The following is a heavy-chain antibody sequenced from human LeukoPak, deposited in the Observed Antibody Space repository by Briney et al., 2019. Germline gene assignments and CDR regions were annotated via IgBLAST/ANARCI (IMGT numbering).Heavy chain of an antibody. CDR3: AKGTGSSGWYLPDY. V-gene: IGHV3-23*01. J-gene: IGHJ4*02. CDR1: GFTFSTYD. Sequence: GASLRLSCAASGFTFSTYDMNWVRQAPGKGLEWVSGIRGSGDSTYYAKSVKGRFTISRDKSKNTLYMQMNSLRAEATAVYYCAKGTGSSGWYLPDYWGQGTLVTVYS. CDR2: IRGSGDST. D-gene: IGHD6-19*01.